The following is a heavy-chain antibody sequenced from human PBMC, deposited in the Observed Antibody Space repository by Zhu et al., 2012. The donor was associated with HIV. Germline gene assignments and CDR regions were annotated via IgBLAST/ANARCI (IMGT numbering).Heavy chain of an antibody. Sequence: QVQLQESGPGLVKPSETLSLTCAVSGYSISSGYYWGWIRQPPGKGLEWIGSIYHSGSTYYNPSLKSRVTISVDTSKNQFSLKLSSVTAADTAVYYCARDRGVVVTELEGYFDYWGQGALVTVSS. CDR3: ARDRGVVVTELEGYFDY. CDR2: IYHSGST. J-gene: IGHJ4*02. V-gene: IGHV4-38-2*02. CDR1: GYSISSGYY. D-gene: IGHD2-21*02.